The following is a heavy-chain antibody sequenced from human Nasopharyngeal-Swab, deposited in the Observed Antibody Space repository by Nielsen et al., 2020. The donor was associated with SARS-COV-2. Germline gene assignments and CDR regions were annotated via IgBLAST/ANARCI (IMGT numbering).Heavy chain of an antibody. CDR3: ARDPPTTHTAKGGTYYYYGMDV. CDR2: FDPEDGET. Sequence: ASVKVSCNVAGYTLTELSMHWWGQAPGKGRVGMGGFDPEDGETIYAQKLQGRVTMTTGTSTRTAYMELRSLRSDDTAVYYCARDPPTTHTAKGGTYYYYGMDVWGQGTTVTVSS. D-gene: IGHD4-11*01. J-gene: IGHJ6*02. V-gene: IGHV1-24*01. CDR1: GYTLTELS.